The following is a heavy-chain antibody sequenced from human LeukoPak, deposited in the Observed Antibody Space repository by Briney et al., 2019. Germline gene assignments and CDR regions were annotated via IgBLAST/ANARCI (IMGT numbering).Heavy chain of an antibody. CDR1: GGTFSSYA. CDR3: VDYYDSSGPDY. CDR2: IIPILGIA. D-gene: IGHD3-22*01. V-gene: IGHV1-69*04. J-gene: IGHJ4*02. Sequence: SVKVSCKASGGTFSSYAISWVRQAPGQGLEWMGRIIPILGIANYAQKFQGRVTITADKSTSTAYMELSSLRSEDTAVYYCVDYYDSSGPDYWGQGTLVTVSS.